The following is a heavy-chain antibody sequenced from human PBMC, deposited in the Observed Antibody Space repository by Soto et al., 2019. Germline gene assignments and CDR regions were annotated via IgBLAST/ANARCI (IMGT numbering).Heavy chain of an antibody. CDR1: GGSIRSGSYY. CDR3: ARDRLMATAGTARHYFGLDV. CDR2: IYYSGNT. J-gene: IGHJ6*02. V-gene: IGHV4-31*03. D-gene: IGHD5-18*01. Sequence: SETLSLTCTVSGGSIRSGSYYWSWVRQNPRRGLEWIGNIYYSGNTYYNPSLKGRLTISVDTSKNQFSLNLSSVTAADTAVYYCARDRLMATAGTARHYFGLDVWGQGTTVTVSS.